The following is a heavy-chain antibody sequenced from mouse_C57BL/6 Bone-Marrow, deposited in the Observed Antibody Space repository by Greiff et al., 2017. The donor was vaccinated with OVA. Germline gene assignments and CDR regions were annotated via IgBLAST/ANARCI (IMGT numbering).Heavy chain of an antibody. CDR3: ARYYYGSLWYFDV. CDR1: GYTFTSYG. J-gene: IGHJ1*03. D-gene: IGHD1-1*01. Sequence: QVQLQQSGAELARPGASVKLSCKASGYTFTSYGISWVKQRTGQGLEWIGEIYPRSGNTYYNEKFKGKATMTADNSSSTAYMELRSLTSEDSAVYFCARYYYGSLWYFDVWGTGTTVTVSS. CDR2: IYPRSGNT. V-gene: IGHV1-81*01.